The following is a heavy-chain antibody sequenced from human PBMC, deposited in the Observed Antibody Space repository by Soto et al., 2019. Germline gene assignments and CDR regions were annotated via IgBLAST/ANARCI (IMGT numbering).Heavy chain of an antibody. Sequence: PGGSLRLSCAASGFTFSSYAMHWVRQAPGKGLEWVAVISYDGSNKYYADSVKGRFTISRDNSKNTLYLQMNSLRAEDTAVYYCAREGSTVRGYSDAAAGTVPYYYYGMDVWGQGTTVTVSS. V-gene: IGHV3-30-3*01. D-gene: IGHD5-18*01. CDR2: ISYDGSNK. CDR1: GFTFSSYA. J-gene: IGHJ6*02. CDR3: AREGSTVRGYSDAAAGTVPYYYYGMDV.